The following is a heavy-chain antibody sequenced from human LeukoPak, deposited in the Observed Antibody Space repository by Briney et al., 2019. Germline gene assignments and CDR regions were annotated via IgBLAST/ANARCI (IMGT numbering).Heavy chain of an antibody. CDR2: INQDVSRI. V-gene: IGHV3-7*01. J-gene: IGHJ4*02. D-gene: IGHD2-8*01. Sequence: TGGSLRLSCAGSGFSFSRYWMAWVRQAPGKGLEWVASINQDVSRIHYVDSVKGRFTISRDNAESSLFLQMTSLRVEDTAVYYCARLKDDVTKFDYWSQGTLVTVSS. CDR3: ARLKDDVTKFDY. CDR1: GFSFSRYW.